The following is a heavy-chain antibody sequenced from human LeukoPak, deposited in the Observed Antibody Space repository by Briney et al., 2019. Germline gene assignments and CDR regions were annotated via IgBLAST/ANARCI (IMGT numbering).Heavy chain of an antibody. CDR2: ISYDGSNK. J-gene: IGHJ4*02. CDR1: GFTFSSYA. Sequence: PGGSLRLSCAASGFTFSSYAMHWVRQAPGKGLEWVAVISYDGSNKYYADSVKGRFTISRDNSKNTLYLQMNSLRAEDTAVYYCARGTHGYYYFDYWGQGTLVTVPS. V-gene: IGHV3-30-3*01. D-gene: IGHD5-18*01. CDR3: ARGTHGYYYFDY.